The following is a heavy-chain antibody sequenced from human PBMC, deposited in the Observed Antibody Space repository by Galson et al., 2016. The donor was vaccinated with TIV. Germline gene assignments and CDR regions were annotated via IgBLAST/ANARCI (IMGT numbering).Heavy chain of an antibody. V-gene: IGHV3-23*01. CDR1: GFTFSTYV. D-gene: IGHD5-12*01. CDR3: AKNSEWLRWYYFDY. Sequence: SLRLSCAASGFTFSTYVMSWVRQAPEKGLEWVSSISGSGGDTYYADSVKGRFTISRDNSKNTVYLQMNSLIADDPAFYYCAKNSEWLRWYYFDYWGQGTLVTVSS. J-gene: IGHJ4*02. CDR2: ISGSGGDT.